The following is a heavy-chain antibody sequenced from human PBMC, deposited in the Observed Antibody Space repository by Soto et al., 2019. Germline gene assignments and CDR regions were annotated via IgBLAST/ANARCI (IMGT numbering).Heavy chain of an antibody. V-gene: IGHV1-69*04. J-gene: IGHJ4*02. CDR3: ATSYGSGYRAFDY. CDR1: GDTFSFYS. D-gene: IGHD3-10*01. CDR2: VNPILSMS. Sequence: QVQLVQSGAEVKRPGSSVKVSCKASGDTFSFYSINWVRQAPGLGLEWMGRVNPILSMSNYAQRFQGRVTMTADKSTNTAYMELSGLRSEDTGMYYCATSYGSGYRAFDYWGQGALVTVSS.